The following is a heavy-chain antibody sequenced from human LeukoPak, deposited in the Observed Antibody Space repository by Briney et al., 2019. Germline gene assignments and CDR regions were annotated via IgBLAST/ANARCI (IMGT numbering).Heavy chain of an antibody. CDR2: IYYSGST. J-gene: IGHJ4*02. V-gene: IGHV4-59*01. D-gene: IGHD4-17*01. CDR1: GGSKRIYY. Sequence: SETLSLTCTVSGGSKRIYYWSWIRHPPGNGLVWLWYIYYSGSTNYNPSLKSRVSISVDTSKNQFSLKLSSVTAADTAVYYCARTGSTVTMLYPFDHWGQGTLVTVSS. CDR3: ARTGSTVTMLYPFDH.